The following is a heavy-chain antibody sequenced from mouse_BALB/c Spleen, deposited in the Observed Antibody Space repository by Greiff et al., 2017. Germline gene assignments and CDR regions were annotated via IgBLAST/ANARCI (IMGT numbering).Heavy chain of an antibody. CDR3: VRAYDGYSAWFAY. D-gene: IGHD2-3*01. CDR1: GFSLTSYG. Sequence: VQLVESGPGLVAPSQSLSITCTVSGFSLTSYGVHWVRQPPGKGLEWLGVIWAGGSTNYNSALMSRLSISKDNSKSQVFLKMNSLQTDDTAIYYCVRAYDGYSAWFAYWGQGTLVTVSA. J-gene: IGHJ3*01. CDR2: IWAGGST. V-gene: IGHV2-9*02.